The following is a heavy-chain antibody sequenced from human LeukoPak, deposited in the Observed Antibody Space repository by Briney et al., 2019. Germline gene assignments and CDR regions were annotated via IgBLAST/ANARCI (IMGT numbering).Heavy chain of an antibody. CDR1: GGSISSSSYY. V-gene: IGHV4-39*01. CDR2: IYYSGST. J-gene: IGHJ4*02. Sequence: SETLSLTCTVSGGSISSSSYYWGWIRQPPGKGLEWIGSIYYSGSTYYNPSLKSRVTISVDTSKNQFSLKLSSVTAADTAVYYCARGREAPLNIVVVVAATTLFDYWGQGTLVTVSS. CDR3: ARGREAPLNIVVVVAATTLFDY. D-gene: IGHD2-15*01.